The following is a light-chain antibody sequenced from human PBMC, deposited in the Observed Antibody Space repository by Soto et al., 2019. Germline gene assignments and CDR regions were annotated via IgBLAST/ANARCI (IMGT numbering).Light chain of an antibody. J-gene: IGKJ4*01. Sequence: EVVLTQSPATLSLSPGERATLSCRASQSLSSYLAWYQQKPGQAPRLLIYDASNKATGIPARFSGSGSGTDFTLTISILEPEDFAIYYCLQRTNWPLTFGGGTKVEIK. CDR3: LQRTNWPLT. CDR2: DAS. CDR1: QSLSSY. V-gene: IGKV3-11*01.